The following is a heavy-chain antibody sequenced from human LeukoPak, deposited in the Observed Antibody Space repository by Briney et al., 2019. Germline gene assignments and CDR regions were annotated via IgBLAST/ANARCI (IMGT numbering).Heavy chain of an antibody. CDR3: ARSLAYCSSTSCDSRHYFDY. CDR1: GGTFSSYA. Sequence: SVKVSCKASGGTFSSYAISWVRQAPGQGLEWMGGIIPIVGTANYAQKFQGRVTITADESTSTAYMELSSLRSEDTAVYYCARSLAYCSSTSCDSRHYFDYWGQGTLVTVSS. CDR2: IIPIVGTA. D-gene: IGHD2-2*01. J-gene: IGHJ4*02. V-gene: IGHV1-69*13.